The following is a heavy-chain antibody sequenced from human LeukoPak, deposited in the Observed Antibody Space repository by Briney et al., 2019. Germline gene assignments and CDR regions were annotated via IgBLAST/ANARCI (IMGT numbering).Heavy chain of an antibody. V-gene: IGHV3-23*01. CDR3: AREVYSSGWSSFDY. Sequence: GGSLRLSCAGSGFTFSSYAMSWVRQAPGKGLEWVSAISGSGGSTYYADSVKGRFTISRDNAKNTLYLQMNSLRAEDTAVYYCAREVYSSGWSSFDYWGQGTLVTVSS. D-gene: IGHD6-19*01. CDR1: GFTFSSYA. CDR2: ISGSGGST. J-gene: IGHJ4*02.